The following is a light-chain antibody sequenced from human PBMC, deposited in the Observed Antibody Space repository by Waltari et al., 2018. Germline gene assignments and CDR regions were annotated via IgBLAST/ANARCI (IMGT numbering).Light chain of an antibody. J-gene: IGLJ2*01. CDR1: SSDVGGYNF. CDR3: SSYAGTNILE. CDR2: EVN. V-gene: IGLV2-8*01. Sequence: QSALTQPPSASGSPGQSVTISCTGTSSDVGGYNFVSWYQQHPGKAPKLIIFEVNKPPSGVPDRFSGSKSGNTSSLTVSGLQSEDEADYYCSSYAGTNILEFGGGTKLTVL.